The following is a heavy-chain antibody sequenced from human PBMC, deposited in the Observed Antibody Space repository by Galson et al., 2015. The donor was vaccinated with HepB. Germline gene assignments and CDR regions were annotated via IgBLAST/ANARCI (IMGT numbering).Heavy chain of an antibody. Sequence: SLRLSCAASGFTFSSYAMHWVRQAPGKGLEYVSAISSNGGSTYYADSVKGRFTISRDNSKNTLYLQMSSLRAEDTAVYYCVKGGYGGDFSDWGQGTLVTVSS. CDR1: GFTFSSYA. V-gene: IGHV3-64D*06. CDR3: VKGGYGGDFSD. J-gene: IGHJ4*02. D-gene: IGHD4-23*01. CDR2: ISSNGGST.